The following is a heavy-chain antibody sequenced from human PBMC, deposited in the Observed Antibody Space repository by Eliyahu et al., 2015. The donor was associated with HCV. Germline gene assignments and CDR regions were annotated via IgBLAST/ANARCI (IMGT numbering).Heavy chain of an antibody. D-gene: IGHD2-15*01. V-gene: IGHV4-39*01. Sequence: QLQLQESGPGLVKPSETLSLTCTVSGGPITGTGSFWGWIRQPPGKGLEWIGTVHYGGGTHYNPSLKGRVAISVDTSKNQFSLKLTSVTATDTAVYYCARHGYCGGGTCYSDYYYYMDVWGKGTTVTFSS. J-gene: IGHJ6*03. CDR1: GGPITGTGSF. CDR2: VHYGGGT. CDR3: ARHGYCGGGTCYSDYYYYMDV.